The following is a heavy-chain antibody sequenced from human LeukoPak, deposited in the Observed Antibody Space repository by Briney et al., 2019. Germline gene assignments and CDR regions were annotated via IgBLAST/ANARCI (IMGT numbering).Heavy chain of an antibody. CDR3: ARVMMGATKSNYNYYVMDV. CDR1: GFTFSSHT. CDR2: IISHGGST. V-gene: IGHV3-64*01. D-gene: IGHD1-26*01. J-gene: IGHJ6*02. Sequence: GGSLRLSCAASGFTFSSHTMHWVRQAPGKGLEYVAAIISHGGSTYYANSVQGRFTISRDNSKNTLYLQMGSLRAEDKAVYYCARVMMGATKSNYNYYVMDVWGQGTTVTVSS.